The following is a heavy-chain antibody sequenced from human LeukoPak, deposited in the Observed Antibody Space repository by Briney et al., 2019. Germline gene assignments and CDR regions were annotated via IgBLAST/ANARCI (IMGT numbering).Heavy chain of an antibody. CDR2: IKSKTDGGTT. D-gene: IGHD1-1*01. J-gene: IGHJ4*02. CDR1: GFTFSNAW. Sequence: GSLRLSCAASGFTFSNAWMSWVRQAPGKGLEWVGRIKSKTDGGTTDYAAPVKGRFTISRDDSKNTLYLQMNSLKTEDTAVYYCTTAPYNWNDVSFDYWGQGTLVTVSS. CDR3: TTAPYNWNDVSFDY. V-gene: IGHV3-15*01.